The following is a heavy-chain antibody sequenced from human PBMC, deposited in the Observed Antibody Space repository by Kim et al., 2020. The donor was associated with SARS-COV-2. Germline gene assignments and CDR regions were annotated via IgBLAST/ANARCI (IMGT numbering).Heavy chain of an antibody. CDR2: IYYSGST. D-gene: IGHD6-19*01. J-gene: IGHJ3*02. Sequence: SETLSLTCTVSGGSISSSSYYWGWIRQPPGKGLEWIGSIYYSGSTYYNPSLKSRVTISVDTSKNQFSLKLSSVTAADTAVYYCATRGYSSGPSADDAFDIWGQGTMVTVSS. CDR3: ATRGYSSGPSADDAFDI. CDR1: GGSISSSSYY. V-gene: IGHV4-39*01.